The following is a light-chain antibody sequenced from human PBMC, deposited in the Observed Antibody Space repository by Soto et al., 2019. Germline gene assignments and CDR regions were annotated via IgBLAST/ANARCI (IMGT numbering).Light chain of an antibody. V-gene: IGKV4-1*01. J-gene: IGKJ1*01. CDR2: WAS. CDR3: QQYYSNPPT. CDR1: QSVLYSSNNKNY. Sequence: DIVMTQSPDSLAVSLGERATINCKSSQSVLYSSNNKNYLAWYQQKPGQPPKLLIYWASTRESGVPDRFSGSGSGTDFTLTISSLQAEDVAVYYCQQYYSNPPTFGQGTKVELK.